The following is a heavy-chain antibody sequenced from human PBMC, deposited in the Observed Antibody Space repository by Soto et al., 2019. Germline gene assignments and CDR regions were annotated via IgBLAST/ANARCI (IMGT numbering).Heavy chain of an antibody. CDR2: ISYDGSNK. Sequence: QVQLVESGGGVVQPGRSLRLSCAASGFTFSSYGMHWVRQAPGKGLEWVAVISYDGSNKYYADSVKGRFTISRDNSKNTVYLQMNSLRAEDTAVYYCAKDRYDFGSGGSGDSYGMDVWGQGTTVTVSS. D-gene: IGHD3-3*01. CDR1: GFTFSSYG. J-gene: IGHJ6*02. CDR3: AKDRYDFGSGGSGDSYGMDV. V-gene: IGHV3-30*18.